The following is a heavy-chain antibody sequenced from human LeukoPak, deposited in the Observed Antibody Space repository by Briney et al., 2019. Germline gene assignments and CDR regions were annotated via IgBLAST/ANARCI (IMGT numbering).Heavy chain of an antibody. CDR2: ISGSGGST. CDR3: AKDTGVLRYFDWFQGGGFVDY. CDR1: GFTFSSYA. V-gene: IGHV3-23*01. D-gene: IGHD3-9*01. Sequence: PGGSLRLSCAASGFTFSSYAMSWVRQAPGKGLERVSAISGSGGSTYYADSVKGRFTISRDNYKKTLYMKMNSLRAEDTAVYYCAKDTGVLRYFDWFQGGGFVDYWGQGTLVTVSS. J-gene: IGHJ4*02.